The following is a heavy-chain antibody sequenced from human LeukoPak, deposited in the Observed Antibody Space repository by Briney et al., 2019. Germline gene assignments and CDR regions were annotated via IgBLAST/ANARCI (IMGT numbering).Heavy chain of an antibody. D-gene: IGHD2-8*01. CDR1: GFTFSSYG. J-gene: IGHJ4*02. V-gene: IGHV3-30*18. Sequence: GGSLRLSCAASGFTFSSYGMHWVRQAPGKGLEWVAVISYDGSNKYYADSVKGRFTISRDNSKNTLYLLMNSLRAEDTAVYYCAKLAYCTNGVCYRGDYWGQGTLVTVSS. CDR2: ISYDGSNK. CDR3: AKLAYCTNGVCYRGDY.